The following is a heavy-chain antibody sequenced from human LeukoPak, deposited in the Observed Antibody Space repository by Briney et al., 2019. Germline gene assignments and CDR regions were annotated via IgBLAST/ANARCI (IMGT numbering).Heavy chain of an antibody. J-gene: IGHJ3*02. V-gene: IGHV3-7*01. D-gene: IGHD3-10*01. CDR2: IKQDGSEK. CDR1: GFTFSSYW. CDR3: ARSMVRGALDAFDI. Sequence: GGSLRLSCAASGFTFSSYWMSWVRQAPGKGLEWVANIKQDGSEKYYVDSVKGRFTISRDNAKNSLYLQMNSLRAEDTAVYYCARSMVRGALDAFDIWGQGTMVTVSS.